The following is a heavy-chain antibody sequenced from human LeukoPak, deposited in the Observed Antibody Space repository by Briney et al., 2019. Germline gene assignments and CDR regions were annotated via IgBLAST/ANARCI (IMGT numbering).Heavy chain of an antibody. CDR1: GFTFTTYW. J-gene: IGHJ6*02. CDR3: ARDAVDTANAV. V-gene: IGHV3-74*01. Sequence: GGSLRLSCAASGFTFTTYWMHWVRQAPGKGLVWVSHINSDGSITSYADSVKGRFTISRDNAKNTLYLQMNSLRAEDTAVYYCARDAVDTANAVWGQGTAVTVSS. CDR2: INSDGSIT. D-gene: IGHD5-18*01.